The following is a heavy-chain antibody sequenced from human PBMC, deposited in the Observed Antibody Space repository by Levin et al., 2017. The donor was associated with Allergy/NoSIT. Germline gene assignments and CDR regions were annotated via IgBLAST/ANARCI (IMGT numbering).Heavy chain of an antibody. CDR3: ARELAARPGAFDI. CDR1: GFTVSSNY. D-gene: IGHD6-6*01. Sequence: GASVKVSCAASGFTVSSNYMSWVRQAPGKGLEWVSVIYSGGSTYYADSVKGRFTISRDNSKNTLYLQMNSLRAEDTAVYYCARELAARPGAFDIWGQGTMVTVSS. CDR2: IYSGGST. J-gene: IGHJ3*02. V-gene: IGHV3-53*01.